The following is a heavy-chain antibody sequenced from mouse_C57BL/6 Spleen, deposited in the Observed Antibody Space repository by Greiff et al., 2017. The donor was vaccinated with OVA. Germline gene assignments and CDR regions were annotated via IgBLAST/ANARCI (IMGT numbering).Heavy chain of an antibody. Sequence: VQLQQPGAELVKPGASVKLSCKASGYTFTSYWMQWVKQRPGQGLEWIGEIDPSDSYTNYNQKFTGKATWTVDTSSSTAYMQLSSLTSEDSAGYDCARGFITTGVLYYLDDWGQGTTRTVSS. CDR1: GYTFTSYW. D-gene: IGHD1-1*01. CDR3: ARGFITTGVLYYLDD. CDR2: IDPSDSYT. V-gene: IGHV1-50*01. J-gene: IGHJ2*01.